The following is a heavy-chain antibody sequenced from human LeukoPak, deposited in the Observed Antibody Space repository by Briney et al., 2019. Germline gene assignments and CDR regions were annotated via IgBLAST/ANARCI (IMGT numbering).Heavy chain of an antibody. D-gene: IGHD2-21*01. Sequence: ASVKVSCKAAGGTFNTYAIHWVRQATGQGLEWMGWMNPNSGNTGYAQKFQGRVTMTRNTSIGTAYMELSSLRSEDTAVYYCASEMWRHLDAFDIWGQGTMVTVSS. V-gene: IGHV1-8*01. CDR2: MNPNSGNT. J-gene: IGHJ3*02. CDR1: GGTFNTYA. CDR3: ASEMWRHLDAFDI.